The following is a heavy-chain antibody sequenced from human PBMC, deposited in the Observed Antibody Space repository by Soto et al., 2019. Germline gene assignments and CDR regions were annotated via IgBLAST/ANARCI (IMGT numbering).Heavy chain of an antibody. CDR2: IYHSGTT. CDR1: GASISERNW. J-gene: IGHJ4*02. D-gene: IGHD6-19*01. CDR3: ARHIGVTGTRGFDY. Sequence: QVQLQESGPGLVKPSGTLSLTCAVSGASISERNWWSWVRQPPGKGLEWMGEIYHSGTTNYNPSLNSRVTISMDRLMNQISLQLSSVTAADSAVYYCARHIGVTGTRGFDYWGQGALVTVSS. V-gene: IGHV4-4*02.